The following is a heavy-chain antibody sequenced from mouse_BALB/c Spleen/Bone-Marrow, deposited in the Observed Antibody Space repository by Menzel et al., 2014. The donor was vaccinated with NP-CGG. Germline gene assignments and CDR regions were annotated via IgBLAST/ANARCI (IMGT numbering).Heavy chain of an antibody. CDR1: GFTFSSYT. D-gene: IGHD2-2*01. J-gene: IGHJ4*01. V-gene: IGHV5-12-2*01. CDR3: TRDGYDVGGAMDY. Sequence: EVQLVESGGGLVQPGGSLKLSCAASGFTFSSYTMSWVRQTPEKRLEWVTYISNGGVSTYYADAVKGRFTISRDNAKNTLYLQMSSLKSEDTAMYYCTRDGYDVGGAMDYRGQGTSVTVSS. CDR2: ISNGGVST.